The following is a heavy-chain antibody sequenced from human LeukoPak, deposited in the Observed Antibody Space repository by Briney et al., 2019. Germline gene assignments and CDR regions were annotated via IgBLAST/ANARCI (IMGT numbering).Heavy chain of an antibody. CDR3: ARVSGYCSSTSCPIQYYYGMDV. V-gene: IGHV3-7*01. D-gene: IGHD2-2*03. CDR1: GFTFSSFW. J-gene: IGHJ6*02. Sequence: GGSLRLSCAASGFTFSSFWMTWVRQAPGRGLEWVANINQDGSEKYYVDSVKGRFTISRDNAKNLLYLQMNSLRAEDTAVYYCARVSGYCSSTSCPIQYYYGMDVWGQGTTVTVSS. CDR2: INQDGSEK.